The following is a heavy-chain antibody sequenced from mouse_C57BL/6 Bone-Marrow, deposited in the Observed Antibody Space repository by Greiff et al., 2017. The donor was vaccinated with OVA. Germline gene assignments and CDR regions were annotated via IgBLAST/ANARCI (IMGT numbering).Heavy chain of an antibody. CDR2: IDPSDSYT. J-gene: IGHJ4*01. Sequence: QVQLQQPGAELVKPGASVKLSCKASGYTFPSYWMQWVKQRPGQGLEWIGEIDPSDSYTNYNQKFKGKATLTVDTSSSTAYMRLSSLTSEDSAVYYCARSDYYYGSSYAMDYWGQGTSVTVSS. V-gene: IGHV1-50*01. CDR1: GYTFPSYW. CDR3: ARSDYYYGSSYAMDY. D-gene: IGHD1-1*01.